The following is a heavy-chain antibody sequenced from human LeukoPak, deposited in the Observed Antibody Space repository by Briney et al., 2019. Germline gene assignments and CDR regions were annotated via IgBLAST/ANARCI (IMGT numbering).Heavy chain of an antibody. D-gene: IGHD1-26*01. V-gene: IGHV1-2*06. J-gene: IGHJ3*01. Sequence: ASVKVSCKASGGTFSSYAISWVRQAAGQGLEWMGRTNPNSGGTNYAQKFQGRVTMTRDTSISTDYMELSGLRSDDTAVYYCASGGGSFGDVWGQGTMVTVSS. CDR2: TNPNSGGT. CDR1: GGTFSSYA. CDR3: ASGGGSFGDV.